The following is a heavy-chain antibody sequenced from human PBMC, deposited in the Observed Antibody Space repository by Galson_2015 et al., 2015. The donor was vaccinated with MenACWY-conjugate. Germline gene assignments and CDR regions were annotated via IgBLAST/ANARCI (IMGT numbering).Heavy chain of an antibody. CDR2: IYSGGST. Sequence: SLRLSCAASGFTVSNNYMSWVRQAPGRGLEWISIIYSGGSTFYADSVKGRFTISRDYSKDTVYLQMNSLRADDTAVYFCSGFISRRSGFDIWGQGTMVIVSS. J-gene: IGHJ3*02. V-gene: IGHV3-53*01. CDR1: GFTVSNNY. D-gene: IGHD6-19*01. CDR3: SGFISRRSGFDI.